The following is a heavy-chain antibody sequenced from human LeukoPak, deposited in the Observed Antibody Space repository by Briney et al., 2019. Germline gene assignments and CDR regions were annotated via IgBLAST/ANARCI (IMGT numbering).Heavy chain of an antibody. Sequence: SETMSLTCTVSGGSISSSSYYWGWIRQPPGKGLEWIGSIYYSGSTYYNPSLKSRVTISVDTSKNQFSLKLSSVTAADTAVYYCARRLVTERLAHHAFDIWGQGTMVTVSS. CDR3: ARRLVTERLAHHAFDI. CDR2: IYYSGST. CDR1: GGSISSSSYY. D-gene: IGHD2-21*02. J-gene: IGHJ3*02. V-gene: IGHV4-39*01.